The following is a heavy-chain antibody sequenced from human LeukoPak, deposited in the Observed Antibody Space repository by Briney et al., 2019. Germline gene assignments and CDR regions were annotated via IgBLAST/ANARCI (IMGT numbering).Heavy chain of an antibody. CDR1: GGSISSGGYY. V-gene: IGHV4-31*03. Sequence: SETLSLTCTVSGGSISSGGYYWRWIRQHPGKGLEWIGYIYYSGSTYYNPSLKSRVTISVDTSKNQFSLKLSSVTAADTAVYYCARSSSTSFNWFDPWGQGTLVTVSS. D-gene: IGHD2-2*01. J-gene: IGHJ5*02. CDR3: ARSSSTSFNWFDP. CDR2: IYYSGST.